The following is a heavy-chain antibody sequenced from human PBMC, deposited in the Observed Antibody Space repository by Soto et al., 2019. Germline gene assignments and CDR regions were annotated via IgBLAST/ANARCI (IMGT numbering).Heavy chain of an antibody. D-gene: IGHD1-26*01. J-gene: IGHJ4*02. CDR3: ARVLGAPLYYFQC. CDR1: GYSISTGNY. Sequence: SETLSLTCPVSGYSISTGNYWGWIRQPPGKGLEWIGSIYQSGSTYYNPSLRGRATISVDTSKNQFSLRLSSVTAADTAVYYCARVLGAPLYYFQCCGPTTLVSLS. V-gene: IGHV4-38-2*02. CDR2: IYQSGST.